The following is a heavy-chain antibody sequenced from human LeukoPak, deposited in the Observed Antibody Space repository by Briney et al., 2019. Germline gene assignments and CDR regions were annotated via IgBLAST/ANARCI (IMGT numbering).Heavy chain of an antibody. J-gene: IGHJ4*02. V-gene: IGHV3-21*01. CDR2: ISSSSSYI. D-gene: IGHD3-22*01. CDR1: GFTFSSYS. CDR3: ARVGDYYDSSGYYYY. Sequence: GGPLRLSCAASGFTFSSYSMNWVRQAPGKGLEWVSSISSSSSYIYYADSVKGRFTISRDNAKNSLYLQMNSLRAEDTAVYYCARVGDYYDSSGYYYYWGQGTLVTVSS.